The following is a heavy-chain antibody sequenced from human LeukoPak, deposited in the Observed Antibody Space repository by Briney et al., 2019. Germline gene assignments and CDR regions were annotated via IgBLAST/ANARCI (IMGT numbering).Heavy chain of an antibody. V-gene: IGHV4-59*01. Sequence: SETLSLTCSVSGGSISSFYCSWIRQPPGKGLEWIGYTSYSGNTNYNPFLKSRVTMSVDTSRKQFSLRLTSVTAADTAVYYCTRAPRKAWFDPWGQGTLVTVSS. CDR2: TSYSGNT. J-gene: IGHJ5*02. CDR3: TRAPRKAWFDP. CDR1: GGSISSFY. D-gene: IGHD1-14*01.